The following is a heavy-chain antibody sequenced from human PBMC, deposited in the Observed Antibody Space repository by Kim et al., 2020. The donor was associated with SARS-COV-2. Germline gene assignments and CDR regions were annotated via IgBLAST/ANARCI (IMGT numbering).Heavy chain of an antibody. CDR1: GFTFSSYA. Sequence: GGSLRLSCAASGFTFSSYAMSWVRQAPGKGLEWVSAISGSGGSTYYADSVKGRFTISRDNSKNTLYLQMNSLRAEDTAVYYCAKVAAGIAVAGTVVWFDPWGQGTLVTVSS. CDR2: ISGSGGST. V-gene: IGHV3-23*01. CDR3: AKVAAGIAVAGTVVWFDP. D-gene: IGHD6-19*01. J-gene: IGHJ5*02.